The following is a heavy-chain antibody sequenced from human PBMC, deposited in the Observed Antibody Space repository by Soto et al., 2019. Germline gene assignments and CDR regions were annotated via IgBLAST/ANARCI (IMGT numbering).Heavy chain of an antibody. CDR2: IYYSGST. Sequence: SETLSLTCTVSGGSISSSSYYWGWIRQPPGKGLEWIGSIYYSGSTYYNPSLKSRVTISVDTSKNQFSLKLSSVTAADTAVYYCARGTVGQQLVPYFDYWGQGTLVTVSS. CDR3: ARGTVGQQLVPYFDY. V-gene: IGHV4-39*01. CDR1: GGSISSSSYY. D-gene: IGHD6-13*01. J-gene: IGHJ4*02.